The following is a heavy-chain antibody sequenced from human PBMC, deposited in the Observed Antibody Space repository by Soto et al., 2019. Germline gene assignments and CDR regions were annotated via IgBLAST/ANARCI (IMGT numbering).Heavy chain of an antibody. J-gene: IGHJ4*02. D-gene: IGHD5-12*01. V-gene: IGHV1-18*01. CDR3: ARAPRDGYNYVLP. Sequence: QVQLVQSGAEVKKPGASVKVSCKASGYTFTSYGISWVRQVPGQGLEWLGWISAYNGNTNYAQKFQGRVTMTTDTSTTTAYMELRSLRSDDTAVYYCARAPRDGYNYVLPWGQGTLVIVSS. CDR1: GYTFTSYG. CDR2: ISAYNGNT.